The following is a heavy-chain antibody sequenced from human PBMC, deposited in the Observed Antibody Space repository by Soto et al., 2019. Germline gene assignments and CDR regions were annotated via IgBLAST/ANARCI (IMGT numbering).Heavy chain of an antibody. J-gene: IGHJ6*02. CDR2: TYYRSKWYN. CDR1: GDSVSSNSTT. V-gene: IGHV6-1*01. CDR3: ARISGTIAARPTSYGMDV. Sequence: SHTLSLTCVVSGDSVSSNSTTWNWIRQSPSRGLEWLGRTYYRSKWYNDYAVSVKSRITINPDTSKNQFSLQLNSVTPEDTAVYYCARISGTIAARPTSYGMDVWGQGTTVTVSS. D-gene: IGHD6-6*01.